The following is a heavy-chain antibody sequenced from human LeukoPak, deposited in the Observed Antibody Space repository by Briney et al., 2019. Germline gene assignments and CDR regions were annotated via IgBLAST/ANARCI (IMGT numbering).Heavy chain of an antibody. CDR3: ARERIAAAGTSTYYYYGMDV. CDR1: GFTFSSYA. J-gene: IGHJ6*02. V-gene: IGHV3-48*04. CDR2: ISSSSSYT. D-gene: IGHD6-13*01. Sequence: QPGGSLRLSCAASGFTFSSYAMSWVRQAPGKGLEWVSYISSSSSYTNYADSVKGRFTISRDNAKNSLYLQMNSLRAEDTAVYYCARERIAAAGTSTYYYYGMDVWGQGTTVTVSS.